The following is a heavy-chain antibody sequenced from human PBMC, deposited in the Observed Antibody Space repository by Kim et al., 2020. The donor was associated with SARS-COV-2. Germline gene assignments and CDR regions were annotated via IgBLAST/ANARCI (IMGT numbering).Heavy chain of an antibody. CDR1: GGSFSGYY. CDR2: INHSGST. CDR3: ARGFRKVITMVRGSGMDV. V-gene: IGHV4-34*01. J-gene: IGHJ6*02. Sequence: SETLSLTCAVYGGSFSGYYWSWIRQPPGKGLEWIGEINHSGSTNYNPSLKSRVTISVDTSKNQFSLKLSSVTAADTAVYYCARGFRKVITMVRGSGMDVWGQGTTVTVSS. D-gene: IGHD3-10*01.